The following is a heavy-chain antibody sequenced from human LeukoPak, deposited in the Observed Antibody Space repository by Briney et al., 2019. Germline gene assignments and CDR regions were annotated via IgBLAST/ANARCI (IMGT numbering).Heavy chain of an antibody. J-gene: IGHJ4*02. Sequence: SETLSLTCTVSGGSISSSSYYWGWIRQPPGKGLEWIGYIYYSGSTYYNPSLKSRVTISVDTSKNQFSLKLSSVTAADTAVYYCARARGSSEFDYWGQGTLVTVSS. CDR2: IYYSGST. V-gene: IGHV4-61*05. D-gene: IGHD6-6*01. CDR1: GGSISSSSYY. CDR3: ARARGSSEFDY.